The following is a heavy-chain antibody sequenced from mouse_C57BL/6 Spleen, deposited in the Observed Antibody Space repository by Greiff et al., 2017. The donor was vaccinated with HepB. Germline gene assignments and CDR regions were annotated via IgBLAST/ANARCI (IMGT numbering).Heavy chain of an antibody. V-gene: IGHV1-18*01. Sequence: EVQLQESGPELVKPGASVKIPCKASGYTFTDYNMDWVKQSHGKSLEWIGDINPNNGGTIYNQKFKGKATLTVDKSSSTAYMELRSLTSEDTAVYYCARFYGSSPYYFDYWGQGTTLTVSS. CDR1: GYTFTDYN. D-gene: IGHD1-1*01. CDR2: INPNNGGT. J-gene: IGHJ2*01. CDR3: ARFYGSSPYYFDY.